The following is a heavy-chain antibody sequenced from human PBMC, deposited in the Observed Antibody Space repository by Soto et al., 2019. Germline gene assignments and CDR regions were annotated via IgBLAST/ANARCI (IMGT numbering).Heavy chain of an antibody. CDR1: GFTFSDHY. CDR2: ARNKANNSTT. CDR3: VRLRSDYWYDY. J-gene: IGHJ4*02. V-gene: IGHV3-72*01. D-gene: IGHD3-22*01. Sequence: PGGSLRLSCAASGFTFSDHYMDWVRQAPGKGLEWVGRARNKANNSTTQYAASVKGRFTISRDESKNSLYLQMNSLKTEDTAVYYCVRLRSDYWYDYWGQGTLVTGSS.